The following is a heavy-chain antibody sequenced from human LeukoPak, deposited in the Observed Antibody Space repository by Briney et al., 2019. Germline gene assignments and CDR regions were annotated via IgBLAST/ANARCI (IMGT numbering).Heavy chain of an antibody. J-gene: IGHJ4*02. Sequence: GGSLRLSCGASGFTFRSYAMSWVRQAPGKGLEWVSAISSNGDTIYHADSVKGRFTTSRDNSKNTLYLQVNSLRAVDTAVYYCAKAAPDTTYFDYWGQGTLVTVSS. CDR2: ISSNGDTI. CDR3: AKAAPDTTYFDY. V-gene: IGHV3-23*01. CDR1: GFTFRSYA. D-gene: IGHD2/OR15-2a*01.